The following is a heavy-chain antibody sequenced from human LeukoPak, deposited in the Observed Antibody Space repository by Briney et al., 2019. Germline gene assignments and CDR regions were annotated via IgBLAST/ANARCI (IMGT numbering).Heavy chain of an antibody. Sequence: GGSLRLSCAASGFTFSSYWMHWVRQAPGKGLVWVSRINSDGRSTRYADSVKGRFTISRDNAKNTLYLQMNSLRAEDTAVYYCTSDYFDSSGYRYYFNYWGQGTLVTVSS. CDR2: INSDGRST. V-gene: IGHV3-74*01. D-gene: IGHD3-22*01. J-gene: IGHJ4*02. CDR3: TSDYFDSSGYRYYFNY. CDR1: GFTFSSYW.